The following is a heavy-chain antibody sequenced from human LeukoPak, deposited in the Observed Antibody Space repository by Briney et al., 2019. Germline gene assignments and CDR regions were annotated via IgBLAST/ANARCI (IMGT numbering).Heavy chain of an antibody. CDR3: IRDLFDDYSLDY. D-gene: IGHD3-16*01. J-gene: IGHJ4*02. Sequence: GGSLRLSCAASGFTFSSYSMNWVRQAPGKGLEWGSSINSDSSIMYYAESVKGRFTISRDNARNSLYLQMNSLRAEDTAVYYCIRDLFDDYSLDYWGQGALVTGSS. CDR1: GFTFSSYS. CDR2: INSDSSIM. V-gene: IGHV3-21*01.